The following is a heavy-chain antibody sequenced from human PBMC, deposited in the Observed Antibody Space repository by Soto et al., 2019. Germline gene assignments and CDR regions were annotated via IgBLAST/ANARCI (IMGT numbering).Heavy chain of an antibody. Sequence: AASVKVSCKASGYTFTSYGIIWVRQAPGQGLEWMGWISAYNGNTNYAQKLQGRVTMTTDTSTSTAYMELRSLRSDDTAVYYCARDQVRYYDSSGPPWVPDYWGQGTLVTVSS. D-gene: IGHD3-22*01. CDR1: GYTFTSYG. CDR2: ISAYNGNT. V-gene: IGHV1-18*01. J-gene: IGHJ4*02. CDR3: ARDQVRYYDSSGPPWVPDY.